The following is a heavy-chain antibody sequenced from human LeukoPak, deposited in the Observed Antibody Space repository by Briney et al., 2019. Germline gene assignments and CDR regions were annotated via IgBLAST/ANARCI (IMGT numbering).Heavy chain of an antibody. CDR1: GFSFGSEA. CDR2: ISPGGGTT. J-gene: IGHJ4*02. V-gene: IGHV3-23*01. Sequence: GGSLRLSCVVSGFSFGSEAMSWVRQAPGRGLEWVSSISPGGGTTYYADSVKGRFTISRDNSKNTLYVQMNSLRAEDTAIYYCAKSRSGSANWALRIFDNWGQGTLVTVSS. CDR3: AKSRSGSANWALRIFDN. D-gene: IGHD3-10*01.